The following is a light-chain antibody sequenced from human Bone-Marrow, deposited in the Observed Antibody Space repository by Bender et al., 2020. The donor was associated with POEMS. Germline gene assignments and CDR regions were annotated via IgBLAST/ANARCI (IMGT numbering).Light chain of an antibody. V-gene: IGLV2-23*01. CDR3: CAYAGTTSVI. Sequence: QSALTQPPSASGSPGQSLTISCTGISTDVEGYRFVSWYQQHPANAPKLIVYEGTKRPSGVSDRFSASKSDNAASLTISDLQAEDEADYYCCAYAGTTSVIFGGGTKLTVL. J-gene: IGLJ2*01. CDR1: STDVEGYRF. CDR2: EGT.